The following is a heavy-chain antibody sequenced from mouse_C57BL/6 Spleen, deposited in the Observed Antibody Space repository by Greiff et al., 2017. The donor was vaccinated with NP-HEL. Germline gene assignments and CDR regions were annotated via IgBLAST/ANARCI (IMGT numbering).Heavy chain of an antibody. CDR2: IDPENGDT. J-gene: IGHJ2*01. CDR1: GFNIKDDY. Sequence: EVQLQQSGAELVRPGASVKLSCTASGFNIKDDYMHWVKQRPEQGLEWIGWIDPENGDTEYASKFQGKATITADTSSNTAYLQLSSLTSEDTAVYYCTTRVYGSGFDYWGQGTTLTVSS. D-gene: IGHD1-1*01. CDR3: TTRVYGSGFDY. V-gene: IGHV14-4*01.